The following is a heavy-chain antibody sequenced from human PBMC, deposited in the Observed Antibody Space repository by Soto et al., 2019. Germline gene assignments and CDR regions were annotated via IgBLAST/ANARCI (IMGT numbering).Heavy chain of an antibody. CDR1: GYTFTSYD. D-gene: IGHD2-15*01. V-gene: IGHV1-8*01. CDR3: AKDWALRYCRRISCYYPYYAVDV. CDR2: MNPNSGNT. Sequence: ASVKVSCKASGYTFTSYDINWVRQATGQGLEWMGWMNPNSGNTGYAQKFQGRVTMTRNTSISTAYMELSSLRSEDTAVYYCAKDWALRYCRRISCYYPYYAVDVWGRG. J-gene: IGHJ6*02.